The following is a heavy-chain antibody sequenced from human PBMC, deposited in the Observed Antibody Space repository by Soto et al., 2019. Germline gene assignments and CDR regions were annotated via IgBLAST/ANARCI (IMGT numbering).Heavy chain of an antibody. CDR3: ASHLAVAARYGMDV. V-gene: IGHV5-51*01. D-gene: IGHD6-19*01. CDR2: IYPGDSVT. J-gene: IGHJ6*02. Sequence: GGALKISCKGFGYSFSSYWVGWVGPMAVKCLEWMGIIYPGDSVTRYSPSFQGQVTISADKSISTAYLQWSSLKASDTAMYYCASHLAVAARYGMDVWGQGTTVTASS. CDR1: GYSFSSYW.